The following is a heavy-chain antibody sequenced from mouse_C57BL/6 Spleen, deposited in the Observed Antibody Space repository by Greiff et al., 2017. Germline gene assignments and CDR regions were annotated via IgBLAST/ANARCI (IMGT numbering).Heavy chain of an antibody. V-gene: IGHV14-3*01. CDR3: AAPAYYGSSSPFAY. D-gene: IGHD1-1*01. J-gene: IGHJ3*01. CDR2: IDPANGNT. Sequence: VQLKESVAELVRPGASVKLSCTASGFNIKNTYMHWVKQRPEQGLEWIGRIDPANGNTKYAPKFQGKATITADTSSNTAYLQLSSLTSEDTAIYYCAAPAYYGSSSPFAYWGQGTLVTVSA. CDR1: GFNIKNTY.